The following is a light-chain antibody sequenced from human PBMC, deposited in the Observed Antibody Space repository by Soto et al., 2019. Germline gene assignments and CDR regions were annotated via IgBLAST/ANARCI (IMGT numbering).Light chain of an antibody. CDR2: AAS. V-gene: IGKV1-39*01. J-gene: IGKJ2*01. Sequence: DIQMTQSPSSLSASVGDRVTITCRXXXXISSYLNWYQQKPGKAPKLLIYAASSLQSGVPSRFSGSGSGTDFTLTISSLQPEDFATYYCQQSYSTPYTFGQGTKLEIK. CDR1: XXISSY. CDR3: QQSYSTPYT.